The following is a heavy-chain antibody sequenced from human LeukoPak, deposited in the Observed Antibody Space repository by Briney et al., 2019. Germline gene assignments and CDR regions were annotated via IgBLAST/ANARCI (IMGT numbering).Heavy chain of an antibody. J-gene: IGHJ6*03. D-gene: IGHD6-13*01. CDR3: AREFYGIAAAGSLNYYYMDV. V-gene: IGHV3-66*01. CDR2: IYSGGST. Sequence: GGSLRLSCAASGFTVSSNYMSWVRQAPGKGLEWVSVIYSGGSTYYADSVKGRFTISRDNSKNTLYLQMNSLRAEDTAVYYCAREFYGIAAAGSLNYYYMDVWGKGTTVTISS. CDR1: GFTVSSNY.